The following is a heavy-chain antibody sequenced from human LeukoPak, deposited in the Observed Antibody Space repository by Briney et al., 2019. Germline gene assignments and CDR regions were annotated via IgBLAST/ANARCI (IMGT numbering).Heavy chain of an antibody. CDR1: GFTLSSYW. Sequence: GGSLRLSCAASGFTLSSYWMSWVRQAPGKGLEWVANIKQDGSEKYYVDSVKGRFTISRDNAKNSLYLQMNSLRAEDTAVYYCASTYGGRDYWGQGTLVTVSS. J-gene: IGHJ4*02. V-gene: IGHV3-7*01. CDR2: IKQDGSEK. CDR3: ASTYGGRDY. D-gene: IGHD1-26*01.